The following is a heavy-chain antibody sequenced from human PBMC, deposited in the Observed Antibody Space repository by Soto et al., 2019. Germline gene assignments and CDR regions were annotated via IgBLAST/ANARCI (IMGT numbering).Heavy chain of an antibody. CDR2: IKSKTDGGTT. V-gene: IGHV3-15*01. Sequence: GGSLRLSCAASGFTFSNAWMSWVRQAPGKGLEWVGRIKSKTDGGTTDYAAPVKGRFTISRDDSKNTLYLQMNSLKTEDTAVYYCTTDLGSSSWYAPYWGQGTLVTVSS. CDR1: GFTFSNAW. CDR3: TTDLGSSSWYAPY. D-gene: IGHD6-13*01. J-gene: IGHJ4*02.